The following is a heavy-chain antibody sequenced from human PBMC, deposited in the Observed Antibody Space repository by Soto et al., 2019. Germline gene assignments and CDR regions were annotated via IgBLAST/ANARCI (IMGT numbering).Heavy chain of an antibody. J-gene: IGHJ4*02. D-gene: IGHD1-26*01. CDR1: GFTFSIYW. CDR2: INGDGSAT. Sequence: GGSLRLSCAASGFTFSIYWMHWVRQARGKGLVWVSRINGDGSATNYADSVKGRFTISRDNAKNTLHLQMNSLRAEDTALYYCARREATDGVLDFWGQGTLVTVSS. CDR3: ARREATDGVLDF. V-gene: IGHV3-74*01.